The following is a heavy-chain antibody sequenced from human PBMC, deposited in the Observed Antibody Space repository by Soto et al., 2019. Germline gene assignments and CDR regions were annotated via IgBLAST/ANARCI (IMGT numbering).Heavy chain of an antibody. V-gene: IGHV4-31*03. Sequence: QVQLQESDPGLVKPLQTLSLTCTVSGASIRSGGYYWNWIRQHPGKGLEWIGCIRYSGRTYRNPSLESRLAISIDTSKNQFSLKLSSVTAADTAVYYCARGKDYGLDYWGQGTLGAVSS. CDR3: ARGKDYGLDY. J-gene: IGHJ4*02. CDR2: IRYSGRT. D-gene: IGHD4-17*01. CDR1: GASIRSGGYY.